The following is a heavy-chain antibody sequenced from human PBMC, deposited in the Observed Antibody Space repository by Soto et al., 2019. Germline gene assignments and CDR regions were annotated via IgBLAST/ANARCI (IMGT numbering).Heavy chain of an antibody. Sequence: SETLSLTCAVSGGSISSSNWWSWVRQPPGKGLEWIGEIYHSGSTNYNPSLKSRVTISVDKSKNQFSLKLSSVTAADTAVYYCAKVHGFSGYDSPVRLVAGTVDYWGQGTLVTVSS. J-gene: IGHJ4*02. CDR2: IYHSGST. CDR1: GGSISSSNW. V-gene: IGHV4-4*02. D-gene: IGHD5-12*01. CDR3: AKVHGFSGYDSPVRLVAGTVDY.